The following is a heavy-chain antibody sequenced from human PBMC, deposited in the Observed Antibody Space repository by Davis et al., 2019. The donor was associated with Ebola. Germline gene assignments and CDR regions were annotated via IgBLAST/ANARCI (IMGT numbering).Heavy chain of an antibody. CDR3: AKDKGQSASGTDY. CDR1: GFTFSNHP. D-gene: IGHD1-26*01. V-gene: IGHV3-23*01. CDR2: ITASGRTT. J-gene: IGHJ4*02. Sequence: GESLKISCAASGFTFSNHPMTWVRQAPGKGLEWVSSITASGRTTYYAASVKGHFTISRDNSKNTLFLQMNSLRADDTALYYCAKDKGQSASGTDYWGQGTLVTVSS.